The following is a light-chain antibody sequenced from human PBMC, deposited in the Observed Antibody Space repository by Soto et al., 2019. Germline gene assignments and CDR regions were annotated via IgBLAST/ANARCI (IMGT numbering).Light chain of an antibody. CDR1: QSVSTS. V-gene: IGKV3-11*01. CDR2: DAS. J-gene: IGKJ1*01. Sequence: IVWTQSPATLSLSPGERAALSCRASQSVSTSLAWYQHKPGQAPRLFIYDASKRAPGIPARFSGSGSGTDFTLTISGLEPEDFAVYYCQVRDVWPSFGQGTKVEIK. CDR3: QVRDVWPS.